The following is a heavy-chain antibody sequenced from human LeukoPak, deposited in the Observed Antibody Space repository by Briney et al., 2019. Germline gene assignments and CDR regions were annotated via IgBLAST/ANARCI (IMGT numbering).Heavy chain of an antibody. V-gene: IGHV3-9*01. D-gene: IGHD3-22*01. CDR3: AKDILGDSSGYSTYDY. CDR2: ISWNSGSI. CDR1: GSTFDDYA. J-gene: IGHJ4*02. Sequence: GGSLRLSCAASGSTFDDYAMHWVRQAPGKGLEWVSGISWNSGSIGYADSVKGRFTISRDNAKNSLYLQMNSLRAEDTALYYCAKDILGDSSGYSTYDYWGQGTLVTVSS.